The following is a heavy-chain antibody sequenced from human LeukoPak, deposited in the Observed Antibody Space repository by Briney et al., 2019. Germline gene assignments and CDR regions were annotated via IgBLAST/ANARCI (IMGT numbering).Heavy chain of an antibody. CDR1: GGSISSGDFY. D-gene: IGHD3-22*01. Sequence: PSETLSLTCTVSGGSISSGDFYWSWIRQPPGKGLEWIGYIYYSGSTSYNPSLKSRVTMSVDTFKNQFSLKLSSVTAADTAVYYCARDREFYDSSSYYYYYAMDVWGQGTTVTVSS. CDR3: ARDREFYDSSSYYYYYAMDV. J-gene: IGHJ6*02. V-gene: IGHV4-30-4*01. CDR2: IYYSGST.